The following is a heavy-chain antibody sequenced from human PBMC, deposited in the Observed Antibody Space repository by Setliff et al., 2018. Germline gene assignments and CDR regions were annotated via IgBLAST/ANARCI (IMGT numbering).Heavy chain of an antibody. Sequence: PGGSLRLSCATFGFIFSSYWMSWVRQAPGKGLEWVANINPDGSEKYYLDSVKGRFTISRDNAKNSLYIQMSSLRAEDTDVYYCASDRAYSSFDYWGQGTLVTVSS. CDR3: ASDRAYSSFDY. J-gene: IGHJ4*02. V-gene: IGHV3-7*03. CDR1: GFIFSSYW. CDR2: INPDGSEK. D-gene: IGHD2-21*01.